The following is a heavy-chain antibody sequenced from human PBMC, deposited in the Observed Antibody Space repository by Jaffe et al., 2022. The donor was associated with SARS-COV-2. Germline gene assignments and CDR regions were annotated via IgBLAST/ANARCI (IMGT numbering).Heavy chain of an antibody. J-gene: IGHJ6*02. V-gene: IGHV4-59*01. CDR3: ARISSSRGYGMDV. CDR2: TYYSGST. D-gene: IGHD6-13*01. CDR1: GGSINSFY. Sequence: QVQLQESGPGLVKPSETLSLTCTVSGGSINSFYWSWIRQPPGKGLEWIGYTYYSGSTNYNPSLKSRVTISIDTSKNQFSLKLSSVTAADTAVYFCARISSSRGYGMDVWGQGTTVTVSS.